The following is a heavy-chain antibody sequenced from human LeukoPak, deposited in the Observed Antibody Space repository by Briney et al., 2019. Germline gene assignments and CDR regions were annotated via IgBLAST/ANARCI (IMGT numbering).Heavy chain of an antibody. CDR3: ARVADYGGKSYRYWYFDL. Sequence: PGGSLRLSCAASGFTFSSYWMHWVRQAPGKGLVWVSRINSDGSSTSYADSVKGRFTISRDNAKNTLYLQMNSLRAEDTAVYYCARVADYGGKSYRYWYFDLWGRGTLVTVSS. V-gene: IGHV3-74*01. CDR1: GFTFSSYW. D-gene: IGHD4-23*01. CDR2: INSDGSST. J-gene: IGHJ2*01.